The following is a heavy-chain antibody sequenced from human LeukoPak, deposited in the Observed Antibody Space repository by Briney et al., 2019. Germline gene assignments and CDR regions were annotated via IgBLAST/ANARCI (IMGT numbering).Heavy chain of an antibody. Sequence: GESLKISCTTSGYKFTSYWIGWVRQMPGKGLEWMGIIYPGDFDTRYSPSFQGQVTISAGRSISTAYLQWRSLKASDTAMYYCARSPTSISNPYYFDYWGQGTLVTVSS. CDR1: GYKFTSYW. D-gene: IGHD6-6*01. CDR3: ARSPTSISNPYYFDY. V-gene: IGHV5-51*01. J-gene: IGHJ4*02. CDR2: IYPGDFDT.